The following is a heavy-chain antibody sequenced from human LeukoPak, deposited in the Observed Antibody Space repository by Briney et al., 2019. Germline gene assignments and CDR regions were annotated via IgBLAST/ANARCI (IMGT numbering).Heavy chain of an antibody. CDR3: ARTETPRRYYYDSSGYYHYYGMDV. CDR2: IYYSGST. J-gene: IGHJ6*02. CDR1: GGSISSYY. D-gene: IGHD3-22*01. V-gene: IGHV4-59*08. Sequence: SETLSPTCTVSGGSISSYYWSWIRQPPGKGLEWIGYIYYSGSTNYNPSLTSRVTISVDTSKNQFSLKLRSVTAADTAVYYCARTETPRRYYYDSSGYYHYYGMDVWGQGTTVTVSS.